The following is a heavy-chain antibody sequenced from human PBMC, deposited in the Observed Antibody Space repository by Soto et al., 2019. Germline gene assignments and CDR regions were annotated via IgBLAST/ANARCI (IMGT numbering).Heavy chain of an antibody. V-gene: IGHV4-39*01. CDR3: ARRNGDQNWYYFYY. CDR1: AGSISSSSYY. D-gene: IGHD4-17*01. J-gene: IGHJ4*02. Sequence: SETLSLTCTVPAGSISSSSYYWGWIRQPPGKGLEWIGSIYYSGSTYYNPSLKSRVTISVDTSKNQFSLKLSPVTAADTAVYYCARRNGDQNWYYFYYWGQGTLVTVSS. CDR2: IYYSGST.